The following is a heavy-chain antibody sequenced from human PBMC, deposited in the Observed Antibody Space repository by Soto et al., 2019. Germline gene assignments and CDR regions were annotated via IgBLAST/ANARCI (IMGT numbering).Heavy chain of an antibody. CDR1: GYTFSSYG. D-gene: IGHD4-17*01. CDR3: ARCDLGDYVTPLDH. V-gene: IGHV1-18*01. CDR2: ISVYNGHT. J-gene: IGHJ4*02. Sequence: QVHLMQSGAEVKSPGASVRVSCKASGYTFSSYGVSWVRQAPGQGLEFMGWISVYNGHTNYAQKFQGRVTMTTDTSTSTAYMELRSLRSADTAVYFCARCDLGDYVTPLDHWGQGTLVTVSA.